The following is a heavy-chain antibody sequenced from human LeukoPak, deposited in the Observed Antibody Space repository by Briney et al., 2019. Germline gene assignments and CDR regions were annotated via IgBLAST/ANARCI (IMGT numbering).Heavy chain of an antibody. Sequence: KASETLSLTCGVSGYAMSSSDWWGWIRQPPGKGLEWIGSIYHSGSTYYNPSLKSRVTISVDTSKNQFSLKLSSVTAADTAVYYCARDLETLYYYGSGSYHYYYYYYMDVWGKGTTVTISS. CDR1: GYAMSSSDW. CDR3: ARDLETLYYYGSGSYHYYYYYYMDV. D-gene: IGHD3-10*01. J-gene: IGHJ6*03. V-gene: IGHV4-38-2*02. CDR2: IYHSGST.